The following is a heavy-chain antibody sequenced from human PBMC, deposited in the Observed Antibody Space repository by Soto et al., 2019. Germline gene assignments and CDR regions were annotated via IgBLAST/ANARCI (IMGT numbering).Heavy chain of an antibody. CDR2: ISYDGSNK. Sequence: QVQLVESGGGVVQPGRSLRLSCAASGFTFSSYAMHWVRQAPGKGLEWVAVISYDGSNKYYADYVKGRFTISRDNSKNRLYLQMNRLRAADTAVYYCARDRIIVGAGGDYYYGMDVWGQGTTVTFSS. CDR1: GFTFSSYA. CDR3: ARDRIIVGAGGDYYYGMDV. D-gene: IGHD1-26*01. J-gene: IGHJ6*02. V-gene: IGHV3-30-3*01.